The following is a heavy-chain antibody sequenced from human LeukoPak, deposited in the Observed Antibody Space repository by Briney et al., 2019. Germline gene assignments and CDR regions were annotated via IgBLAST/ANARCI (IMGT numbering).Heavy chain of an antibody. CDR2: IHHSGST. J-gene: IGHJ4*02. CDR1: GGSLSSYY. D-gene: IGHD4-17*01. V-gene: IGHV4-59*12. Sequence: SETLSLTCTVSGGSLSSYYWSWIRQPPGKGLEWIGYIHHSGSTNYNPSLQRRVTISVDTSNNQVSLKLSSVTAADTAVYYCVRGYDYGGPYYFDVWGQGTLVTVSS. CDR3: VRGYDYGGPYYFDV.